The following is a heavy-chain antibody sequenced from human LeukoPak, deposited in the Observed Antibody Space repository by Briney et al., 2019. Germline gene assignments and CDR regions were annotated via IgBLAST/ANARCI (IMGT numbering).Heavy chain of an antibody. V-gene: IGHV3-11*04. CDR1: GFTFSDYY. CDR2: ISSSGSTI. CDR3: ARDKVVGATYFDY. J-gene: IGHJ4*02. D-gene: IGHD2-15*01. Sequence: GGSLRLSCAASGFTFSDYYMSWIRQAPGKGLEWVSYISSSGSTIYYADSVKGRFTISRDNAKNSLYLQMNSLRAEDTAVYYCARDKVVGATYFDYWGQGTLVTVSS.